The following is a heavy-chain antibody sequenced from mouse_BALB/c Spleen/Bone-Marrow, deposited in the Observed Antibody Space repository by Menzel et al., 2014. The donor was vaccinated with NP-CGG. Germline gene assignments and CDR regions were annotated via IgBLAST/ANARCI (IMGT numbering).Heavy chain of an antibody. D-gene: IGHD2-4*01. V-gene: IGHV5-6*01. Sequence: EVQRVESGGDLVKPGGSLKLSCAASGFTFSNYGMSWVRPTPDKRLEWVATISSGGSYTYYPDSVKGRFTISRDNAKNTLYLQMSSLKSEDTAMYYCARQGDYDYFDYWGQGTTLTVSS. CDR3: ARQGDYDYFDY. J-gene: IGHJ2*01. CDR2: ISSGGSYT. CDR1: GFTFSNYG.